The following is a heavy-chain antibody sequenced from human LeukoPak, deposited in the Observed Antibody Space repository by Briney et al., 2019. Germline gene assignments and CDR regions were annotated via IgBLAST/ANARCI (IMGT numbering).Heavy chain of an antibody. CDR3: ARGRVSWSALYSTYYYYFYMDV. V-gene: IGHV4-59*11. J-gene: IGHJ6*03. Sequence: PSETLSLTCTLSDHSITIQYGTWIRQPPGEGLEWIGYIDHTGLTNYNPSLNRRVTMSRDTSKNHFSLELSSATAAAAAVYFCARGRVSWSALYSTYYYYFYMDVGGKRTTVTVSS. CDR2: IDHTGLT. CDR1: DHSITIQY. D-gene: IGHD2-8*01.